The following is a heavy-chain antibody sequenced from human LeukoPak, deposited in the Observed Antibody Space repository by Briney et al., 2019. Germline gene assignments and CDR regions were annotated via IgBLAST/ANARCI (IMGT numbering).Heavy chain of an antibody. Sequence: GGSLRLSCAASGFTFSSYGMHWVRQAPGKGLEWVANIKQDGSEKYYVDSVKGRFTISRDNAKNSLYLQMSSLRAEDTAVYYCARDLFEGATNYWGQGTLVTVSS. CDR1: GFTFSSYG. V-gene: IGHV3-7*01. J-gene: IGHJ4*02. CDR3: ARDLFEGATNY. CDR2: IKQDGSEK. D-gene: IGHD1-26*01.